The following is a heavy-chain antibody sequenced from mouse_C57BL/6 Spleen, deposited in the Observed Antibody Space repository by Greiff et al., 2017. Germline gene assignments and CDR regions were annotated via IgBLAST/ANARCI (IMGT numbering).Heavy chain of an antibody. CDR2: ISDGGSYT. Sequence: EVQRVESGGGLVKPGGSLKLSCAASGFTFSSYAMSWVRQTPEKRLEWVATISDGGSYTYYPDNVKGRFTISRDNAKNNLYLQMSHLKSEDTAMYYCAREYEDFDYWGQGTTLTVSS. CDR1: GFTFSSYA. J-gene: IGHJ2*01. V-gene: IGHV5-4*01. D-gene: IGHD2-14*01. CDR3: AREYEDFDY.